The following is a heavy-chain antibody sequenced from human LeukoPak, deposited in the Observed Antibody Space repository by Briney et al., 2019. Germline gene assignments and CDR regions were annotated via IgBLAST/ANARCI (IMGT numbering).Heavy chain of an antibody. Sequence: SETRSLTCAVNGGSVSGYYWSWIRQPPGKGLEWIGEINHSGSTNYNPSLKSRVTISVDTSKNQFSLKLSSVTAADTAVYYCARALGQWLVHFGWFDPWGQGTLVTVSS. CDR3: ARALGQWLVHFGWFDP. J-gene: IGHJ5*02. CDR1: GGSVSGYY. D-gene: IGHD6-19*01. CDR2: INHSGST. V-gene: IGHV4-34*01.